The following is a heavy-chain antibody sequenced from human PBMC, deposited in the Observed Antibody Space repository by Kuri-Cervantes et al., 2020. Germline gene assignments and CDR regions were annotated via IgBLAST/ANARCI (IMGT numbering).Heavy chain of an antibody. CDR1: GGSISSYY. Sequence: SETLSLTCTVSGGSISSYYCSWIRQPPGKGLEWIGYIYYSGSTNYNPSLKSRVTISVDTSKNQFSLKLSSVTAADTAVYYCARTYYYDSSGYYSAWGQGTLVTISS. V-gene: IGHV4-59*08. D-gene: IGHD3-22*01. CDR2: IYYSGST. CDR3: ARTYYYDSSGYYSA. J-gene: IGHJ5*02.